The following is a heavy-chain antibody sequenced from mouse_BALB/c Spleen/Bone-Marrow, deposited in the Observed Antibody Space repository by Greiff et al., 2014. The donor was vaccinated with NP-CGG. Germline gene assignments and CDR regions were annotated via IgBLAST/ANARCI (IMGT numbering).Heavy chain of an antibody. CDR2: ILPGSGST. Sequence: VKLMESGADLMKPGASVKISCKATGYTFSSYWIEWVKQRPGHGLEWIGEILPGSGSTNYNEKFKGKATFTADTSSNTAYMQLSSLTSEDSAVYYCARDWDPFAYWGQGTLVTVSA. CDR1: GYTFSSYW. V-gene: IGHV1-9*01. J-gene: IGHJ3*01. CDR3: ARDWDPFAY. D-gene: IGHD4-1*01.